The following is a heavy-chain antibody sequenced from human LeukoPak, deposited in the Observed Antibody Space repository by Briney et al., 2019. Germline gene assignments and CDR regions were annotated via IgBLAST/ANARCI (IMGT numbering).Heavy chain of an antibody. CDR3: AREDPPGDDILTGYQEGVNWFDP. CDR1: GYTFTTYG. V-gene: IGHV1-18*01. Sequence: ASVKVSCKASGYTFTTYGISWVRQAPGQGLEWMGYIITYNGNTNYAQKLQGRVTMTTDTSTSTAYMELRSLRSDDTAVYYCAREDPPGDDILTGYQEGVNWFDPWGQGTLVTVSS. CDR2: IITYNGNT. J-gene: IGHJ5*02. D-gene: IGHD3-9*01.